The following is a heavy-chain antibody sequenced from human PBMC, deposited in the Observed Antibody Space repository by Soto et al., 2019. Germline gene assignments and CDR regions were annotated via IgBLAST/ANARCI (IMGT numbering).Heavy chain of an antibody. Sequence: SETLSLTCAVSGFSISDAYYWGWIRQPPGKGLEWIGSMSHSGSTYYNPSFKSRVTISKDTSKNQFSLKLTSVTAADTAVYYCARALVVVVNNYFDYWGQGTLVTVSS. J-gene: IGHJ4*02. CDR2: MSHSGST. V-gene: IGHV4-38-2*01. D-gene: IGHD3-22*01. CDR1: GFSISDAYY. CDR3: ARALVVVVNNYFDY.